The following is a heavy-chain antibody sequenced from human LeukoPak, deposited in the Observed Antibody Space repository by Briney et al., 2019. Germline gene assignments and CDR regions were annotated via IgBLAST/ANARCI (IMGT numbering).Heavy chain of an antibody. D-gene: IGHD3-10*01. V-gene: IGHV1-69*05. Sequence: ASVKVSCKASGGTFSSYAISWVRQAPGQGLEWMGGIIPIFGTANYAQKFQGRVTITTDESTSTAYMELSSLRSEDTAVYYCAGAGSERYNWFDPWGQGTLVTVSS. CDR3: AGAGSERYNWFDP. J-gene: IGHJ5*02. CDR1: GGTFSSYA. CDR2: IIPIFGTA.